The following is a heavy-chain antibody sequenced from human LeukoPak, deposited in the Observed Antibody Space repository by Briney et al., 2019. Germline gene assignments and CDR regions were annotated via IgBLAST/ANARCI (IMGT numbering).Heavy chain of an antibody. V-gene: IGHV4-59*01. CDR3: ARDAVAGIDY. CDR2: IYYGGST. J-gene: IGHJ4*02. Sequence: SETLSLTCTVSGGSISSYYWSWIRQPPGKGLEWIGYIYYGGSTNYNPSLKSRVTISVDTSKNQFSLKLGSVTAADTAVYYCARDAVAGIDYWGQGTLVTVSS. D-gene: IGHD6-19*01. CDR1: GGSISSYY.